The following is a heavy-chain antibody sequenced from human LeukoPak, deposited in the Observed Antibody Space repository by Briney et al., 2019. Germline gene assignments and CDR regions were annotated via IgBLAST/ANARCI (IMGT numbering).Heavy chain of an antibody. CDR3: TRDGVVAAPPAHYYYMDV. CDR2: IRSKGYGGTT. J-gene: IGHJ6*03. Sequence: GGPLRLSCTASGFTFGDYAMSWVRQAPGKGLEWVGFIRSKGYGGTTEYAASVKGRFTISRDDSKSMAYLQMNSLKTEDTAIYYCTRDGVVAAPPAHYYYMDVWGKGTTVTISS. V-gene: IGHV3-49*04. CDR1: GFTFGDYA. D-gene: IGHD2-15*01.